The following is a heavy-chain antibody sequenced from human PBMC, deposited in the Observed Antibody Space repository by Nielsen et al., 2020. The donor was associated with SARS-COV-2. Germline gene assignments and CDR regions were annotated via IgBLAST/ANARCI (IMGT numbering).Heavy chain of an antibody. CDR3: ARDLHDYASGNDF. CDR1: GFIFSDYY. V-gene: IGHV3-11*01. J-gene: IGHJ6*02. D-gene: IGHD3-10*01. Sequence: GGSLRLSCAASGFIFSDYYMSWIRQAPGKGLEWIAFISDTDSTIYYADSVKGRFTISRDNAKNSLYLQMNSLRVEDTAVYYCARDLHDYASGNDFWGQGTTVTVSS. CDR2: ISDTDSTI.